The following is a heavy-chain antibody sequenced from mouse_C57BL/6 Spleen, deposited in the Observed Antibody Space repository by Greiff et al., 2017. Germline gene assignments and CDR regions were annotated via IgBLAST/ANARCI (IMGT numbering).Heavy chain of an antibody. D-gene: IGHD3-3*01. J-gene: IGHJ4*01. CDR3: ARAQLNGYAMDY. V-gene: IGHV1-82*01. Sequence: QVQLQQSGPELVKPGASVKISCKASGYAFSSSWMNWVKQRPGKGLEWIGRIYPGDGDTNYNGKFKGKATLTADKSSSTAYMQLSSLTSEDSAVYFCARAQLNGYAMDYWGQGTSVTVSS. CDR2: IYPGDGDT. CDR1: GYAFSSSW.